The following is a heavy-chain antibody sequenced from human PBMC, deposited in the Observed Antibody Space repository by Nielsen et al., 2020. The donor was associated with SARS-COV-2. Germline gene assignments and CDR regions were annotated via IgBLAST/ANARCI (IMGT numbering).Heavy chain of an antibody. V-gene: IGHV4-39*07. CDR3: ARDTSEYCTNGVCPGGYGMDV. CDR1: GGSISSSSYY. Sequence: SETLSLTCTVSGGSISSSSYYWGWIRQPPGKGLEWIGSIYYSGSTYYNPSLKSRVTISVDTSKKNFSLKLSSVTAADTAVYYCARDTSEYCTNGVCPGGYGMDVWGQGTTVTVSS. CDR2: IYYSGST. D-gene: IGHD2-8*01. J-gene: IGHJ6*02.